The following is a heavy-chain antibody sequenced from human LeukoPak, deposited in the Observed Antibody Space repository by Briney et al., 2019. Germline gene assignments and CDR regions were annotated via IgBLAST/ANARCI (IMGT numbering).Heavy chain of an antibody. D-gene: IGHD3-10*01. CDR3: ARDGSGRVPEMSAPDY. CDR1: GFTFSSYS. Sequence: GGSLRPSCAASGFTFSSYSMNWVRQAPGKGLEWVAYIRSSSRTIYYADSAKGRFTISRDNAKNSLYLQMNRLRAEDTAVYYCARDGSGRVPEMSAPDYWGQGTLVTVSS. CDR2: IRSSSRTI. V-gene: IGHV3-48*01. J-gene: IGHJ4*02.